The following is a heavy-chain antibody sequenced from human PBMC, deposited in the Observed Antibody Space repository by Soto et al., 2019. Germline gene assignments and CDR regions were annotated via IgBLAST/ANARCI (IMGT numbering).Heavy chain of an antibody. D-gene: IGHD3-9*01. V-gene: IGHV4-34*01. CDR1: GGSFSGYY. Sequence: QVQLQQWGAGPLRPLETLSLTCGVSGGSFSGYYWAWIRQSPGKGLEWIGEINDRGSINYNPSLKSRVSISVDTSKNHYSLNLRSVTAADEAVYYCARESHDILTGPPWVWYFDLWGRGTLVTVSS. CDR3: ARESHDILTGPPWVWYFDL. J-gene: IGHJ2*01. CDR2: INDRGSI.